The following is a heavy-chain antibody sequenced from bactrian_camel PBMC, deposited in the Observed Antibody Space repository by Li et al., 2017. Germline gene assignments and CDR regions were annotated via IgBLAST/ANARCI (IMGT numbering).Heavy chain of an antibody. D-gene: IGHD3*01. CDR1: GFIFSTGW. V-gene: IGHV3S1*01. Sequence: HVQLVESGGGSVQPGGSLRLSCAASGFIFSTGWMSWVHQAPGKEREGVAAVGSNGKINYSDSVKGRFTISQDNSKNTVYLRMNNLKLEDTAMYYCNTGAELRPTCDLNYWGQGTQVTVS. CDR2: VGSNGKI. J-gene: IGHJ4*01. CDR3: NTGAELRPTCDLNY.